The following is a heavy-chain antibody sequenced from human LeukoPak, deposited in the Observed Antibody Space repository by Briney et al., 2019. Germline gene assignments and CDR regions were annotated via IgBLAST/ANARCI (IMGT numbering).Heavy chain of an antibody. CDR3: ARALNEWLWKDNYYYYYMDV. CDR1: GGTFSSYA. CDR2: IIPIFGTA. V-gene: IGHV1-69*13. Sequence: EASVKVSCKASGGTFSSYAISWVRQAPGQGLEWMGGIIPIFGTANYAQKFQGRVTITADESTSTAYMELSSLRSEDTAVYYCARALNEWLWKDNYYYYYMDVWGKGTTVTVSS. D-gene: IGHD5-12*01. J-gene: IGHJ6*03.